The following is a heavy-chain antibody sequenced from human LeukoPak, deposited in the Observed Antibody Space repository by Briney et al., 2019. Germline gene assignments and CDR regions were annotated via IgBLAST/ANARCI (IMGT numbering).Heavy chain of an antibody. CDR3: ARGAWRWEMATSTFDY. D-gene: IGHD5-24*01. Sequence: GGSLRLSCAASGFTFSSYAMYWVRQAPGKGLEWVAVISYDGSNKYYADSVKGRFTIPRDNSKNTLYLQMNSLRAEDTAVCYCARGAWRWEMATSTFDYWGQGTLVTVSS. CDR2: ISYDGSNK. CDR1: GFTFSSYA. V-gene: IGHV3-30*04. J-gene: IGHJ4*02.